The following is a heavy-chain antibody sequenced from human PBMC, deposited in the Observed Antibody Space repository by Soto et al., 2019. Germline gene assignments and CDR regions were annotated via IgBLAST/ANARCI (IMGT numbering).Heavy chain of an antibody. CDR1: GGSINSGGYY. V-gene: IGHV4-31*03. CDR3: ARGILWFGVTYLDY. J-gene: IGHJ4*02. D-gene: IGHD3-10*01. CDR2: ISYSGDT. Sequence: QVQLQEPGPGLLKPSQTLSLTCTVSGGSINSGGYYWSWIRQLPGKGLDYIGYISYSGDTYYNPSLRSRSTVSLDTSKNQCSLKLRSVTAADTAVYFCARGILWFGVTYLDYWAQGTLVTVSS.